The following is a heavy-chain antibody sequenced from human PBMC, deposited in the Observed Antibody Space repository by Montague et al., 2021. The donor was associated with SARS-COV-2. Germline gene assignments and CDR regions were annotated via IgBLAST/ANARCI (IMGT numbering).Heavy chain of an antibody. CDR3: EGIINLFDSDGSPSLFDL. V-gene: IGHV4-61*02. J-gene: IGHJ4*02. CDR2: INSSGVT. CDR1: GASISSTNYY. D-gene: IGHD5-24*01. Sequence: TLSLTCTVSGASISSTNYYWSWIRQPAGKGLEWIGRINSSGVTNYNPSLKSRVSISTDTSKNGFSLKLSSVTAADTAVYYCEGIINLFDSDGSPSLFDLWGQGTMVTVSS.